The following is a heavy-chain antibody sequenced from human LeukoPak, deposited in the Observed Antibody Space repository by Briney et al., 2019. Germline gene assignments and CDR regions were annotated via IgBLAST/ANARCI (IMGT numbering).Heavy chain of an antibody. Sequence: PGGSLRLSCAASGFTFSSYGMHWVRQAPGKGLEWVSSISSSSSYIYYADSVKGRFTISRDNAKNSLYLQMNSLRAEDTAVYYCARGVAAAGPDYWGQGTLVTVSS. CDR2: ISSSSSYI. CDR1: GFTFSSYG. CDR3: ARGVAAAGPDY. J-gene: IGHJ4*02. V-gene: IGHV3-21*01. D-gene: IGHD6-13*01.